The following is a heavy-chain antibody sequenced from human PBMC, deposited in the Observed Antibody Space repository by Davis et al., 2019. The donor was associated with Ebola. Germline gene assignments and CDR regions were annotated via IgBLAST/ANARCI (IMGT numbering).Heavy chain of an antibody. CDR3: ARSGGYYPDTPLDY. CDR1: GFTFSSYD. CDR2: IGTAGDT. Sequence: PGGSLRLSCAASGFTFSSYDMHWVRQATGKGLEWVSAIGTAGDTYYPGSVKGRFTISRENAKNSLYLQMNSLRAGDTAVYYCARSGGYYPDTPLDYWGQGTLVTVSS. D-gene: IGHD3-22*01. V-gene: IGHV3-13*01. J-gene: IGHJ4*02.